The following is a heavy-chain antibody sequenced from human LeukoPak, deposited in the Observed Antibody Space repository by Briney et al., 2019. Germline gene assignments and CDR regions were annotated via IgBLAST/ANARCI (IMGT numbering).Heavy chain of an antibody. CDR2: IYTSGST. CDR1: GGSFSGYY. J-gene: IGHJ5*02. D-gene: IGHD5-18*01. V-gene: IGHV4-59*10. Sequence: PSETLSLTCAVYGGSFSGYYWSWIRQPAGKGLEWIGRIYTSGSTNYNPSLKSRVTISVDTSKNQFSLKLSSVTAADTAVYYCARGQGYSYGYEWFDPWGQGTLVTVSS. CDR3: ARGQGYSYGYEWFDP.